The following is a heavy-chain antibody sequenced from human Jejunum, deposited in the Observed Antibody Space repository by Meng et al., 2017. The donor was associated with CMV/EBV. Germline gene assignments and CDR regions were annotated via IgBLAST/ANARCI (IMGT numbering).Heavy chain of an antibody. Sequence: QLQESGPGLVKPSETLSLICTVSGFSIRSYYWSWIRLPAGKGLEWIGRIYTSGSTNYNPSLKSRVTMSLDTPKNQFSLKLTSVTAADTALYFCARDGGLDCGGDCYFDHWGQGILVTVSS. D-gene: IGHD2-21*02. V-gene: IGHV4-4*07. CDR1: GFSIRSYY. CDR2: IYTSGST. J-gene: IGHJ4*02. CDR3: ARDGGLDCGGDCYFDH.